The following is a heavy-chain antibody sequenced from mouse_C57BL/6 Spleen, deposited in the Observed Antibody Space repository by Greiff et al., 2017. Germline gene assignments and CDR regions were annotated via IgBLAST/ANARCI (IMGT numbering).Heavy chain of an antibody. CDR2: IDPEDGDT. D-gene: IGHD2-5*01. CDR3: TTSYYSNVYAMDY. Sequence: VQLQQSGAELVRPGASVKLSCTASGFNIKDYYMHWVKQRPEQGLEWIGRIDPEDGDTEYAPKFQGKATMTADPSSNTAYLQLSSLTSEDTAVYYCTTSYYSNVYAMDYWGQGTSVTVSS. J-gene: IGHJ4*01. CDR1: GFNIKDYY. V-gene: IGHV14-1*01.